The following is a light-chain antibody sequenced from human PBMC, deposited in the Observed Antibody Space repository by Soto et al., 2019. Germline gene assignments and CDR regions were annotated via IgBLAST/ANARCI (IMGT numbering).Light chain of an antibody. J-gene: IGKJ2*01. CDR3: QQYGSSPHT. Sequence: EIVLTQSPGTLSLSPGERATLSCRASESVSSNYLAWFQQKPGQTPRLLIFGASSRATGFPDRFSGSGSGTDFTLTISRLEPDDFAVYHCQQYGSSPHTFGQGTKLEIK. V-gene: IGKV3-20*01. CDR1: ESVSSNY. CDR2: GAS.